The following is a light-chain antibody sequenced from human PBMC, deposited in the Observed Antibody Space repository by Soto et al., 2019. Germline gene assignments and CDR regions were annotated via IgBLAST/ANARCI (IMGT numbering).Light chain of an antibody. V-gene: IGLV2-14*01. CDR2: EVT. CDR1: SSDVGGYDY. J-gene: IGLJ2*01. CDR3: CSYARDSILV. Sequence: QSALTQPASVSGSPGQSITISCTGTSSDVGGYDYVSWYQHHPGKAPKLVISEVTNRPSGVSDRFSGSRSGNTASLTISGLQAEDEADYYCCSYARDSILVFGRGTKLTVL.